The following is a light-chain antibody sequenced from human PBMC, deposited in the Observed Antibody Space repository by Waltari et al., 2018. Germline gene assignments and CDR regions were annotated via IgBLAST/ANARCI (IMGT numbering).Light chain of an antibody. V-gene: IGKV2-30*01. CDR3: MQGTHRPWT. J-gene: IGKJ1*01. Sequence: DVVMNQSPLYLAVILGQPASISCRSRQSLVSRDGSTYFNWFQQRPGQSPRRLLYKVSNRDSGVPERFSGSGSGTDFTLRISRVEAEDVGVYYCMQGTHRPWTFGQGTKVEIK. CDR2: KVS. CDR1: QSLVSRDGSTY.